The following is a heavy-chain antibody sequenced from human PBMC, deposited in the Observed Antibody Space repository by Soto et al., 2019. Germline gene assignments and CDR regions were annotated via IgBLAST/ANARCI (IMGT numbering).Heavy chain of an antibody. CDR2: ISGYNGNT. CDR3: ARSRVGAAATFDY. V-gene: IGHV1-18*01. J-gene: IGHJ4*02. Sequence: GASVKVSCKASGYTFTSYGISWVRQAPGQGLEWMGWISGYNGNTNYAQKLQGRVTMTKDTSTSTANMELRSLRSDDTAVHYCARSRVGAAATFDYWGQGTLVTVSS. CDR1: GYTFTSYG. D-gene: IGHD6-13*01.